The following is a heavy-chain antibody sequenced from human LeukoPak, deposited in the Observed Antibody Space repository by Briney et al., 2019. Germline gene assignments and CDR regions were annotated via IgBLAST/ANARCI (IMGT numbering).Heavy chain of an antibody. Sequence: PGGSLTLSCAASGFTFSSYAMSWVRQAPGKGLEWVSAISGSGGSTYYADSVKGRFTISRDNSKNTLYLQMNSLRAEDTAVYYCAKRAPVAAAGTGRYFDYWGQGTLVTVSS. J-gene: IGHJ4*02. CDR1: GFTFSSYA. V-gene: IGHV3-23*01. D-gene: IGHD1/OR15-1a*01. CDR3: AKRAPVAAAGTGRYFDY. CDR2: ISGSGGST.